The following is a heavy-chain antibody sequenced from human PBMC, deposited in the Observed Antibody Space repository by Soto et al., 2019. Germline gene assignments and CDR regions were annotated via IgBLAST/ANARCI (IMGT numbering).Heavy chain of an antibody. CDR3: AKDHFWSNYYYYYGMDV. D-gene: IGHD3-3*02. CDR2: ISGSGGST. V-gene: IGHV3-23*01. J-gene: IGHJ6*02. CDR1: GFTFSSYA. Sequence: EVQLLESGGGLVQPGGSLRLSCTASGFTFSSYAVSWVRQAPGKGLEWVSAISGSGGSTYYADSVKGRFTISRDNSKNTLYLQMNSLRAEDTAVYYCAKDHFWSNYYYYYGMDVWGQGTTVTVSS.